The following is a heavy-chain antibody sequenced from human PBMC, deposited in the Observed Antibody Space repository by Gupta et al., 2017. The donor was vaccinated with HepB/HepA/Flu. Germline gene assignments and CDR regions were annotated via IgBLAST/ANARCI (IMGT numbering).Heavy chain of an antibody. CDR2: IIPIRGIA. V-gene: IGHV1-69*04. D-gene: IGHD2-2*01. CDR3: ARGTVVVVPATLYYYYYGMDV. Sequence: QVQLVQSGAEVKKPGSSVKVSCKASGGTFSSYAISWVRQAPGQGLEWMGRIIPIRGIANYAQKFQGRVTITADKSTSTAYMELSSLRSEDTAVYYCARGTVVVVPATLYYYYYGMDVWGQGTTVTVSS. J-gene: IGHJ6*02. CDR1: GGTFSSYA.